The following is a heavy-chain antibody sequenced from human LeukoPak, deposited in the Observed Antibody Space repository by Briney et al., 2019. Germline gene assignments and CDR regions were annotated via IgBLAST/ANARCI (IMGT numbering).Heavy chain of an antibody. Sequence: GGSLRLSCAASGFTFSSYGMHWVRQAPGKGLEWVAVIWYDGSNKYYADSVKGRFTISRDNSKNTLYLQMNSLRAEDTAVYYCARGLLNSYYYDSSGYYWGQGTLVTVSS. CDR1: GFTFSSYG. J-gene: IGHJ4*02. V-gene: IGHV3-33*01. CDR2: IWYDGSNK. CDR3: ARGLLNSYYYDSSGYY. D-gene: IGHD3-22*01.